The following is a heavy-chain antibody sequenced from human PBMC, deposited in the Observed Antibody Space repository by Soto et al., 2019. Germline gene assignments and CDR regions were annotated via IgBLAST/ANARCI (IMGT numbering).Heavy chain of an antibody. CDR1: GGPFSTYT. D-gene: IGHD3-22*01. V-gene: IGHV1-69*13. Sequence: ASVKASCKASGGPFSTYTMSWVRQAPGQGLEWMGGIIPMFGTTTYAENFQGRVTITADESTSTAYMELTSLRSEDTAVYYCTRDLYYFDSSAYYGHNWFDPWSQETRVTVSS. CDR3: TRDLYYFDSSAYYGHNWFDP. J-gene: IGHJ5*02. CDR2: IIPMFGTT.